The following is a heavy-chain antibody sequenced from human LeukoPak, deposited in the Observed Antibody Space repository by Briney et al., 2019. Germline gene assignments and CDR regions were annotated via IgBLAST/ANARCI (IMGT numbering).Heavy chain of an antibody. CDR1: GYRFTNYW. V-gene: IGHV5-51*01. CDR2: IYPGDSGI. D-gene: IGHD5-12*01. Sequence: GESLKISCKASGYRFTNYWIGWVRQMSGKGLEWMGMIYPGDSGIRYSPSLQGQITISVDRSINTAYLHWSSLKASDTAMYYCARGQGGYEYSFDYWGQGTLVTVSS. CDR3: ARGQGGYEYSFDY. J-gene: IGHJ4*02.